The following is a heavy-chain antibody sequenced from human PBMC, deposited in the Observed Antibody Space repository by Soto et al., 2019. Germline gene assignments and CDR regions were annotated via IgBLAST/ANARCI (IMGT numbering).Heavy chain of an antibody. CDR3: ARVIGYCSGGSCYSPYYYYGMDV. V-gene: IGHV4-31*03. CDR1: DGSISSGGYY. D-gene: IGHD2-15*01. J-gene: IGHJ6*02. CDR2: IYYSGST. Sequence: QVQLQESGPGLVKPSQTLSLTCTVSDGSISSGGYYWSWIRQHPGKGLEWIGYIYYSGSTYYNPSLKSRVTISVDTSKNQFSLKLSSVTAADTAVYYCARVIGYCSGGSCYSPYYYYGMDVWGQGTTVTVSS.